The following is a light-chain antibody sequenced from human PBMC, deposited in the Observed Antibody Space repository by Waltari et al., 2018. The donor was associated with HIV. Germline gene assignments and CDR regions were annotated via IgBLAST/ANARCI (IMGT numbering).Light chain of an antibody. J-gene: IGKJ4*01. CDR1: QSVTSSF. V-gene: IGKV3-20*01. CDR2: GAS. CDR3: QQYGSSPLT. Sequence: EIVLPQSPGTLSLSPGERATLSCRASQSVTSSFLSWYQQKPGQAPRLLIYGASSRATGIPDRFSGGGSGTDFTLTISRLEPEDFAVYYCQQYGSSPLTFGGGTKVDIK.